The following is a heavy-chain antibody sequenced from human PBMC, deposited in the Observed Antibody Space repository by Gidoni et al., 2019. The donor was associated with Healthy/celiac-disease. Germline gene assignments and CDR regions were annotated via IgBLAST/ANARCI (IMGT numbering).Heavy chain of an antibody. V-gene: IGHV1-46*01. Sequence: QAQLVQSGDAVKKPRASVTVPCTASGYTFTSYYMPWWRQAPGQGLEWLGIINPSGGSRSYAQKFQGRVTMPRDTCTSTVYMELSSLRSEDTAVYYCARHHSSSWYFAFDIWGQGTMVTVSS. CDR1: GYTFTSYY. J-gene: IGHJ3*02. CDR2: INPSGGSR. D-gene: IGHD6-13*01. CDR3: ARHHSSSWYFAFDI.